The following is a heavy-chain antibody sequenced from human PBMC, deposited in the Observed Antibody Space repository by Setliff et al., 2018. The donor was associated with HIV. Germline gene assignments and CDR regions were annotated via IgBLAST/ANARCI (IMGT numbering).Heavy chain of an antibody. J-gene: IGHJ2*01. CDR1: GYSINSSHF. CDR2: IYHSGNT. D-gene: IGHD2-2*01. Sequence: TLSLTCTVSGYSINSSHFWGWIRQPPGKGLEWVGSIYHSGNTHYNPSLKSRVTISVDTSKNQFSLKLSSVTAADTAVYYCARDKTYCNYSRCSRAGWYFDLWGRGTLVTVSS. V-gene: IGHV4-38-2*02. CDR3: ARDKTYCNYSRCSRAGWYFDL.